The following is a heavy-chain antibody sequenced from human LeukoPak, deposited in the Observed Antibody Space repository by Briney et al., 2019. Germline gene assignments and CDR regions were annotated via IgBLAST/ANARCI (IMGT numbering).Heavy chain of an antibody. J-gene: IGHJ4*02. CDR3: AKVPTYDSSGYYPH. Sequence: PGGSLRLSCAASGFTFDDYAMHWVRQAPGKGLEWVSGISWNSGSIGYADSVKGRFTISRDNAKNSLYLQMNSLRAEDTALYYCAKVPTYDSSGYYPHWGQGTLVTVSS. CDR2: ISWNSGSI. V-gene: IGHV3-9*01. D-gene: IGHD3-22*01. CDR1: GFTFDDYA.